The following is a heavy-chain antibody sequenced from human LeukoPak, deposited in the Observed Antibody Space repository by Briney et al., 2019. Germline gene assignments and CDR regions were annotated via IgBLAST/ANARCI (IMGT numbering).Heavy chain of an antibody. Sequence: ERSLRLSCAASGFTFSSYGMHWVRQAPGKGLEWVAVISYDGSNKYYADSVKGRFTISRDNSKNTLYLQMNSLRAEDTAVYYCAKDEYSYGYLDYWGQGTLVTVSS. J-gene: IGHJ4*02. CDR3: AKDEYSYGYLDY. CDR2: ISYDGSNK. V-gene: IGHV3-30*18. CDR1: GFTFSSYG. D-gene: IGHD5-18*01.